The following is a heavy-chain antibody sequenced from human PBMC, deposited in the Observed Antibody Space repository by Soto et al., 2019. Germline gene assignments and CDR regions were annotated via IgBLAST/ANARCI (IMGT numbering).Heavy chain of an antibody. Sequence: SETLSLTCTVAGGTISSYCWSWIRQPPGKGLEWIGYIYYSGSTNYNPSLKSRVTISVDTSKNQFSLKLSSVTAADTAVYYCAKNIRLLIVGATPGPFDYWGQGTLVTVSS. V-gene: IGHV4-59*08. CDR3: AKNIRLLIVGATPGPFDY. CDR1: GGTISSYC. D-gene: IGHD1-26*01. J-gene: IGHJ4*02. CDR2: IYYSGST.